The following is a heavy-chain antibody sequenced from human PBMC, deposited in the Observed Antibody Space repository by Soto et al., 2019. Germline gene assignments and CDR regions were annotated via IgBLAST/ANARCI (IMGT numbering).Heavy chain of an antibody. V-gene: IGHV1-69*01. CDR3: ARGTTVPSYYYYGMDV. D-gene: IGHD4-17*01. CDR2: IIPIFGTA. J-gene: IGHJ6*02. CDR1: GGTFSSYA. Sequence: QVQLVQSGAEVKKPGSSVKVSCKASGGTFSSYAISWVRQAPGQGLEWMGGIIPIFGTANYAQKFQGRVTITADESTSTAYMERSSLRYEDTAVYYCARGTTVPSYYYYGMDVWGQGTTVTVSS.